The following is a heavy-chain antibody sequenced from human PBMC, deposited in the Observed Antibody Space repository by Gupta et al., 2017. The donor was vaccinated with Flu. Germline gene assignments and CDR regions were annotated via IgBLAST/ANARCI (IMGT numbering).Heavy chain of an antibody. CDR1: EYMFASYD. D-gene: IGHD2-21*01. CDR2: MGLNSGNT. Sequence: QVHLEQSGAEVKKPGDSVKVSCKASEYMFASYDINWVRQATGQGLEWMGWMGLNSGNTGYAQKFQGRITMTRNTSANTAYMELSSLISDDTAVYYCARDSGAMDVWGRGTTVTVSS. CDR3: ARDSGAMDV. J-gene: IGHJ6*04. V-gene: IGHV1-8*01.